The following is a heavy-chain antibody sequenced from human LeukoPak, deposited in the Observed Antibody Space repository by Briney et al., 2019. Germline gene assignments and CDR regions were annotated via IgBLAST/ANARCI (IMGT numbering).Heavy chain of an antibody. V-gene: IGHV3-23*01. D-gene: IGHD3-9*01. CDR3: AKWGDYDILTGYYDPDY. J-gene: IGHJ4*02. CDR2: IVGGGSST. CDR1: GFTFRNYA. Sequence: PGASLRLSCAASGFTFRNYAMSWVRQAPGKGLEWVSAIVGGGSSTYYADSVKGRFTISRDNSKNTLYLQLNRLRAEDTAVYYCAKWGDYDILTGYYDPDYWGQGTLVTVSS.